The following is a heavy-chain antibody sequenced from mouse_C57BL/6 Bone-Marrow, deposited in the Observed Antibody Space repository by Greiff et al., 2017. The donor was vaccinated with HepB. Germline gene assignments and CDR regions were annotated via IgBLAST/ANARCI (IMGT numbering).Heavy chain of an antibody. CDR2: IDPENGDT. CDR1: GFNIKDDY. CDR3: TTGVTTWNYFDY. V-gene: IGHV14-4*01. D-gene: IGHD2-2*01. J-gene: IGHJ2*01. Sequence: VQLQQSGAELVRPGASVKLSCTASGFNIKDDYMHWVKQRPEQGLEWIGWIDPENGDTEYASKFQGKATITADTSSTTAYLQLSSLTSEDTAVYSCTTGVTTWNYFDYWGQGTTLTVSS.